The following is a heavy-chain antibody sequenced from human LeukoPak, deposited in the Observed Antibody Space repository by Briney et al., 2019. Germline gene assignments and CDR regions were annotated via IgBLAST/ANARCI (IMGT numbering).Heavy chain of an antibody. CDR1: GFTFSNYA. J-gene: IGHJ4*02. Sequence: PGGTLRLSCAASGFTFSNYAMHWVRQAPGKGLEWVAVISYDGSNKYYADSVKGRFTISRDNSKNTLYLQMNSLRAEDTAVYYCAGCGMTHYDILTGRDFDYWGQGTLVTVSS. CDR2: ISYDGSNK. V-gene: IGHV3-30-3*01. D-gene: IGHD3-9*01. CDR3: AGCGMTHYDILTGRDFDY.